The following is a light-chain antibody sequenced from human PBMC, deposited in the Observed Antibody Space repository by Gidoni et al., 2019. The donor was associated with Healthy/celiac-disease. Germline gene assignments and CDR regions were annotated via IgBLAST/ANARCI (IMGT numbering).Light chain of an antibody. V-gene: IGLV2-14*03. CDR3: SAYINTATSVV. J-gene: IGLJ2*01. Sequence: QSTLTQTATVSGSPGQSITSCCTGTSNDIGVYNYVSWDQQHPGKAPNLLFYAVFNRPSRVSDLFSGSKSGNTASLTISGLHPEDEAVYYCSAYINTATSVVFGGGTNLTVL. CDR1: SNDIGVYNY. CDR2: AVF.